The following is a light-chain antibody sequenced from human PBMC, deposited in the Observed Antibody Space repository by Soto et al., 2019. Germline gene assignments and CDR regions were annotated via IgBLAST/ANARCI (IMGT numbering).Light chain of an antibody. CDR3: QSYDNSLSVYV. Sequence: QSVLTQPPSLSGTPGQRVTISCSGSSSNIAGNTVHWYQHLPGTAPKLLIYGNSNRPSGVPDRFSGSKSGTSASLAITGLQAEDEADYYCQSYDNSLSVYVFGTGTKLTVL. J-gene: IGLJ1*01. CDR2: GNS. CDR1: SSNIAGNT. V-gene: IGLV1-40*01.